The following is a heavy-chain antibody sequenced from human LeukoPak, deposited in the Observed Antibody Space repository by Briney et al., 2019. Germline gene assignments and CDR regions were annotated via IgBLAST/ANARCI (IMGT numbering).Heavy chain of an antibody. CDR3: ARDPGRAAAGMGYYYYYYMDV. V-gene: IGHV1-46*01. D-gene: IGHD6-13*01. CDR1: GYTFTSYY. J-gene: IGHJ6*03. Sequence: ASVKVSCMASGYTFTSYYMHWVRQAPGQGLEWMGIINPSGGSTSYAQKFQGRVTMTRDTSTSTVYMELSSLRSEDTAVYYCARDPGRAAAGMGYYYYYYMDVWGKGTTVTVSS. CDR2: INPSGGST.